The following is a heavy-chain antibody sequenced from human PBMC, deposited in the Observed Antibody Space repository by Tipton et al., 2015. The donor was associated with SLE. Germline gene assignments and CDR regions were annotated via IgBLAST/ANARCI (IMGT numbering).Heavy chain of an antibody. V-gene: IGHV3-23*03. Sequence: LRLSCAASGFTFSSYAMSWVRQAPGKGLEWVSVIYSGGSTYYADSVKGRFTISRDNSKNTLYLQMNSLRAEDTAVYYCAKGAGATTGYFDYWGQGTLVTVSS. D-gene: IGHD1-26*01. J-gene: IGHJ4*02. CDR2: IYSGGST. CDR3: AKGAGATTGYFDY. CDR1: GFTFSSYA.